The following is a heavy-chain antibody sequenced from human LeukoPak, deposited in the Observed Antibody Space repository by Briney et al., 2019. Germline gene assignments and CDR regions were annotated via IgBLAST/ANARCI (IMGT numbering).Heavy chain of an antibody. J-gene: IGHJ4*02. CDR3: ARVSCSSTSCYTIDY. CDR1: GFTFSSYS. D-gene: IGHD2-2*02. Sequence: SGGSLRLSCAASGFTFSSYSMNWVRQAPGKGPEWVSSISSSSSYIYYADSVKGRFTISRDNAKNSLYLQMNSLRAEDTAVYYCARVSCSSTSCYTIDYWGQGTLVTVSS. V-gene: IGHV3-21*01. CDR2: ISSSSSYI.